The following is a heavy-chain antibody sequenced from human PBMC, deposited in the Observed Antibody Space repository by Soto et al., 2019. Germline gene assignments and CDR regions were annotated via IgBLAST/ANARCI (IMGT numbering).Heavy chain of an antibody. CDR2: IYYSGST. Sequence: ETLSLTCTVSGGSISSYYWSWIRQPPGKGLEWIGYIYYSGSTNYNPSLKSRVTIPVDTSKNQFSLKLSSVTAAYTAVYYCASRTTVTTGGMDVWGQGTTVTVSS. CDR3: ASRTTVTTGGMDV. J-gene: IGHJ6*02. V-gene: IGHV4-59*01. D-gene: IGHD4-17*01. CDR1: GGSISSYY.